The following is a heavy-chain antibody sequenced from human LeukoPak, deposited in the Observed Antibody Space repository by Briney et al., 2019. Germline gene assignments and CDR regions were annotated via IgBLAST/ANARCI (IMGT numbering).Heavy chain of an antibody. D-gene: IGHD2-15*01. CDR1: GFTFSSYW. CDR3: ARVLRYCSGGNCYSGGLGYMDV. CDR2: INSDGSST. Sequence: GGSLRLSCAASGFTFSSYWMHWVRQAPGKGLVWVSRINSDGSSTSYADSVKGRFTISRDNAKNTLYLQMNSLRAEDTAVYYRARVLRYCSGGNCYSGGLGYMDVWGKGTTVTISS. V-gene: IGHV3-74*01. J-gene: IGHJ6*03.